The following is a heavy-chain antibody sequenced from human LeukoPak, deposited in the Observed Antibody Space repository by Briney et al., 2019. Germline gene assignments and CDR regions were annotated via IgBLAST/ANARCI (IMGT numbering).Heavy chain of an antibody. V-gene: IGHV5-51*01. D-gene: IGHD3-10*01. CDR2: IYPGDSDT. J-gene: IGHJ4*02. Sequence: PGESLKISCKGSGYIFTHNWLGWVRQMPGKGLEWMGIIYPGDSDTRYSPSFEGQVTISVDKSSSTAYLQWSSLKASDTAMYYCARQTRDGSGSRGYFFDFWGQGTLVTVSS. CDR3: ARQTRDGSGSRGYFFDF. CDR1: GYIFTHNW.